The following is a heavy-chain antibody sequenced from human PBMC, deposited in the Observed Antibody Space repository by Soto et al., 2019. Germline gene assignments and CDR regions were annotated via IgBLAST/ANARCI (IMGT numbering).Heavy chain of an antibody. Sequence: QVQLVESGGGVVQPGRSLRLSCAASGFTFSTYGMHWVRQAPGKGLEWVAVIWYDGSNKYYTDSVKGRFTISRDNSKNTLYLQMNSLRPEDTALYYCAKAYSGSGGPFDYWGQGILVTVSS. CDR2: IWYDGSNK. J-gene: IGHJ4*02. CDR3: AKAYSGSGGPFDY. D-gene: IGHD6-6*01. V-gene: IGHV3-33*06. CDR1: GFTFSTYG.